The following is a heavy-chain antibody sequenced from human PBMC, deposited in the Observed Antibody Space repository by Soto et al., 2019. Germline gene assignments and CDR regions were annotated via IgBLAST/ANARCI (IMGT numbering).Heavy chain of an antibody. CDR2: ISESGGST. V-gene: IGHV3-23*01. CDR1: GFTFTNYA. CDR3: AKASMVYSTSTGFDY. J-gene: IGHJ4*02. Sequence: EVPLLESGGGLVQPGGSLRLSCAASGFTFTNYAMSWVRQTPGKGLEWVSAISESGGSTYYADSVKGRFTISRDNSKNTLYLQMNSLRAEDTAVYYCAKASMVYSTSTGFDYWGQGTLVTVSS. D-gene: IGHD6-6*01.